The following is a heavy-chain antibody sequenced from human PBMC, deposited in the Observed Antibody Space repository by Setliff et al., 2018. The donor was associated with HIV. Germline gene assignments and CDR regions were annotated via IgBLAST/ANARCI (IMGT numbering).Heavy chain of an antibody. V-gene: IGHV3-21*01. CDR1: GFTFSSYW. Sequence: GESLKISCTASGFTFSSYWMHWVRQAPGQGLEWVSIISGSGISTYYADSVKGRFTISRDNAKNSLYLQMNSLTAEDTAVYYCARDVSWRVRTYIDYWGQGALVTVSS. D-gene: IGHD3-3*01. CDR2: ISGSGIST. CDR3: ARDVSWRVRTYIDY. J-gene: IGHJ4*02.